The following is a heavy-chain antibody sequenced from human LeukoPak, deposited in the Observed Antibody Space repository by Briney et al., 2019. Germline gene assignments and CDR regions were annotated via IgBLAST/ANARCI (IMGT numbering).Heavy chain of an antibody. CDR3: ARAVYXYXXXGYYSYYFDY. V-gene: IGHV4-59*08. Sequence: SETLSLTCTVSGGSISSYYWSWIRQPPGKGREWIGYIYYSGSTNYNPSLKSRVTISVDTSKNQFSLKLSSVTAADTAVYYCARAVYXYXXXGYYSYYFDYWGQGTLV. CDR2: IYYSGST. CDR1: GGSISSYY. J-gene: IGHJ4*02. D-gene: IGHD3-22*01.